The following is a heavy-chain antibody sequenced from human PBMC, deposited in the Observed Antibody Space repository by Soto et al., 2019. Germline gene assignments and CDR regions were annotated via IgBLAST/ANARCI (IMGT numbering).Heavy chain of an antibody. V-gene: IGHV1-18*01. J-gene: IGHJ4*02. CDR1: GYTFTSYG. Sequence: ASVKVSCKASGYTFTSYGISWVRQAPGQGLEWMGWISAYNGSTSYAQKFQGRVTMTRDTSTSTVYMELSSLRSEDTAVYYCARERELNYFDYWGQGTLVTVSS. D-gene: IGHD1-26*01. CDR3: ARERELNYFDY. CDR2: ISAYNGST.